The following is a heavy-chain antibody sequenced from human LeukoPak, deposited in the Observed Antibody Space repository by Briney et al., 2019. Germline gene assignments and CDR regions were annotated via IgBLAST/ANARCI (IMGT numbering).Heavy chain of an antibody. CDR1: AGSFSNYY. CDR2: IYHSGST. V-gene: IGHV4-34*01. J-gene: IGHJ4*02. Sequence: SETLPLTCAVYAGSFSNYYWSWVRQPPGKGLEWIGEIYHSGSTNYNPSLKSRVTISVDTSKNQFSLKLSSVTAADTAMYYCARGSFDYGDYQIFDYWGQGTLVTVSS. D-gene: IGHD4-17*01. CDR3: ARGSFDYGDYQIFDY.